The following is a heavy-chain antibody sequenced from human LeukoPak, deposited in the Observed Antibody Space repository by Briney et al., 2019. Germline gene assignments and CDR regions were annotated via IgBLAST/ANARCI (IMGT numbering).Heavy chain of an antibody. Sequence: PGGSLRLSCVAFGFTFSTCPMHWVRQAPGKGLELVPAINSSGGSTYYADSMKGRFTISRDNSKNTLYLQMDSLRAEDMAVYYCARGAEAGRSKSYYLEYWGQGTLVTVSS. CDR2: INSSGGST. D-gene: IGHD6-13*01. J-gene: IGHJ4*02. V-gene: IGHV3-64*02. CDR3: ARGAEAGRSKSYYLEY. CDR1: GFTFSTCP.